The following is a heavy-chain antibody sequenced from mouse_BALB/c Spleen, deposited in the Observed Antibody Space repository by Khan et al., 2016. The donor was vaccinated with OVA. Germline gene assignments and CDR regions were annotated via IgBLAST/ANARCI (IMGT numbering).Heavy chain of an antibody. D-gene: IGHD2-14*01. CDR1: GYTFTSYT. CDR3: VRSGAYYRYDGYFDV. CDR2: INPSNGYT. J-gene: IGHJ1*01. V-gene: IGHV1-4*01. Sequence: QSQVVQAGAELARPGASVKMSCKASGYTFTSYTMHWVKQRPGQGLEWIGYINPSNGYTNYNQKFKDKATLTADKSSSTAYMQLSSLTSEDSAVYYCVRSGAYYRYDGYFDVWGAGTTVTVSS.